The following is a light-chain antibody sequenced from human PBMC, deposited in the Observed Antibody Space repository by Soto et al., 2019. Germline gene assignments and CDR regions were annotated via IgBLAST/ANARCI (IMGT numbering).Light chain of an antibody. V-gene: IGKV3-11*01. CDR2: DAS. J-gene: IGKJ1*01. Sequence: EIVLTQSPAILSMSPGERATLSCRASQSVSSYFAWYQQKPGQAPRLLLYDASNRATGVPARFSGSGSGTDFTITISSLEHEDFAVYYCQQRRYWPVTFGQGTKVEIK. CDR1: QSVSSY. CDR3: QQRRYWPVT.